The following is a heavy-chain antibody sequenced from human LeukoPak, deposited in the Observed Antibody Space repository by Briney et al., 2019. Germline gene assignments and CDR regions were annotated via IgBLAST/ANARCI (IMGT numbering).Heavy chain of an antibody. CDR3: AKADSYYDLLTCFDF. CDR2: VSGSGTIT. J-gene: IGHJ4*02. V-gene: IGHV3-23*01. Sequence: GGSLRLSCAASGFTFSDYYMSWIRQAPGKGLEWVSTVSGSGTITYYAGSVKGRFTVSRDNPKNTLYLQMNSLRAEDTAVYYCAKADSYYDLLTCFDFWGQGTLVTVSS. CDR1: GFTFSDYY. D-gene: IGHD3-9*01.